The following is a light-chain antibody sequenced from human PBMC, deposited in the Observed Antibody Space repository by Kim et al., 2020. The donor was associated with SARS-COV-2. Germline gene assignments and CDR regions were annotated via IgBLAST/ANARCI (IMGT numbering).Light chain of an antibody. CDR3: QQYYSYVT. CDR2: KTS. J-gene: IGKJ2*01. CDR1: HSITSW. Sequence: PSAAVGDRVTIPCRASHSITSWLAWYQQKPGKAPKPLIYKTSTLESGVPSRFSGSGYGTEFTLTISSLQPDDFATYYCQQYYSYVTFGQGTKLEI. V-gene: IGKV1-5*03.